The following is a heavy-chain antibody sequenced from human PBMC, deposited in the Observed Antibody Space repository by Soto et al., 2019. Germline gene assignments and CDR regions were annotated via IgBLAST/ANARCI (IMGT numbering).Heavy chain of an antibody. V-gene: IGHV3-73*01. CDR3: TSLIPPMVG. D-gene: IGHD3-10*02. Sequence: PGGSLRLSCAASGFTFSGSAMHWVRQASGKGLEWVGRIRSKGNNYATADAASVNGSITISRDDSKNTAYLQMNSLKTEDTAVYYCTSLIPPMVGWGQGTLVTVSS. J-gene: IGHJ4*02. CDR2: IRSKGNNYAT. CDR1: GFTFSGSA.